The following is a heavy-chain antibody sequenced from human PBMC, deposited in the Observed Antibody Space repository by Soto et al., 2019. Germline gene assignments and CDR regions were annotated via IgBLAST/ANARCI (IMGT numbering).Heavy chain of an antibody. Sequence: QVQLPESVPRLVKPSGSLSLTCGVTGGTVPSSHWWCLVLHSPGGALKWIGNVYHTGDTNFNPSLQSRVTISVDKSNNESSLRLNSLTAAATAAYFCARARVTAGGNNTVAPWDAGTLVTVSS. CDR3: ARARVTAGGNNTVAP. D-gene: IGHD2-21*02. J-gene: IGHJ5*02. CDR2: VYHTGDT. CDR1: GGTVPSSHW. V-gene: IGHV4-4*02.